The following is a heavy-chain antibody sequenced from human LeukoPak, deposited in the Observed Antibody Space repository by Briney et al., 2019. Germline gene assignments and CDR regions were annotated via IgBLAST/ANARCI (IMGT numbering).Heavy chain of an antibody. D-gene: IGHD2-15*01. CDR1: GYNFNTSW. CDR3: ARQGGWSGGEFQN. V-gene: IGHV5-51*01. Sequence: GESLKISCKGSGYNFNTSWIGWVRQMPGKGLEYMGIIYPGDSDTRYSPSFQGQVTISADKSISTAYLQWGSLKASDTAMYYCARQGGWSGGEFQNWGQGTLVTVSS. J-gene: IGHJ1*01. CDR2: IYPGDSDT.